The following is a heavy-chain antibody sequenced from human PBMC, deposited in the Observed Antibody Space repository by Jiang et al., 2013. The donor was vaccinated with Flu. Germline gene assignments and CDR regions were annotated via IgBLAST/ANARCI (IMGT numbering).Heavy chain of an antibody. J-gene: IGHJ4*02. Sequence: SAISGSGGSTYYADSVKGRFTISRDNSKNTLYLQMNSLRAEDTAVYYCATRGDLFDYWGQGTLVTVSS. D-gene: IGHD2-21*02. CDR2: ISGSGGST. V-gene: IGHV3-23*01. CDR3: ATRGDLFDY.